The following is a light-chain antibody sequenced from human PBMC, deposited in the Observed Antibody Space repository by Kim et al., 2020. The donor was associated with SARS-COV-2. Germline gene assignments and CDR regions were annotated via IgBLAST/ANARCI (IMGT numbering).Light chain of an antibody. CDR3: QQLHSYPLT. V-gene: IGKV1-9*01. CDR2: AAS. Sequence: ASLGDRVPTPCRASQGITNGLAWYQQKPGKAPNLLLYAASALHSGVPSRFSGSGSGTEFSLTINSLQPEDSAIYYCQQLHSYPLTFGQGTRLEIK. CDR1: QGITNG. J-gene: IGKJ5*01.